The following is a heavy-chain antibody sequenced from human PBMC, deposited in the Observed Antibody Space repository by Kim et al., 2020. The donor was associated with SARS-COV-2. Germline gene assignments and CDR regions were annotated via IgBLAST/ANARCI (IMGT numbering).Heavy chain of an antibody. CDR3: ARDRGEYSSSSYYFDY. J-gene: IGHJ4*02. Sequence: VKGRFTITRDNSKNTLYLQMNSLSAEDTAVYYCARDRGEYSSSSYYFDYWGQGTLVTVSS. D-gene: IGHD6-6*01. V-gene: IGHV3-30*07.